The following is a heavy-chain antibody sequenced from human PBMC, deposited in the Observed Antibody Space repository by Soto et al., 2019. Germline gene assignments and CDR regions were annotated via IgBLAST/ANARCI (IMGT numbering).Heavy chain of an antibody. CDR1: SGSISNNNW. CDR2: IVHDGRT. J-gene: IGHJ5*02. D-gene: IGHD3-3*02. V-gene: IGHV4-4*02. Sequence: QVQLQESGPGLVKPSGTLSLTCAVSSGSISNNNWWSWVRQPPGKGPEWIGEIVHDGRTNYDPSSRGSLTMSVDKSSNQFSLKLSSVTAADTAVYYCAGNQAFSQSPWGQGTLVTVSS. CDR3: AGNQAFSQSP.